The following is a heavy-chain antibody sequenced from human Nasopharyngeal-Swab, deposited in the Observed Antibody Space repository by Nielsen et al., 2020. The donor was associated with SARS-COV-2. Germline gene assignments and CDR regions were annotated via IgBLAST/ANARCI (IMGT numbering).Heavy chain of an antibody. Sequence: SVKVSCKASGGTFSSYAISWVRQAPGQGLEWMGGIIPIFGTANYAQKFQGRVTITADESTSTAYMELSSLRSEDTAVYYCARHYDSSGYYDYFDYWGQGTLVTVSS. J-gene: IGHJ4*02. D-gene: IGHD3-22*01. CDR2: IIPIFGTA. CDR1: GGTFSSYA. V-gene: IGHV1-69*13. CDR3: ARHYDSSGYYDYFDY.